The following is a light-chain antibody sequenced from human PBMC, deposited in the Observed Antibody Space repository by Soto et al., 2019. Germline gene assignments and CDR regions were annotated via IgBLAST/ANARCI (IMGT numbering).Light chain of an antibody. CDR1: QSVSSSY. CDR3: QQYGSSPFT. V-gene: IGKV3-20*01. CDR2: GAS. J-gene: IGKJ2*01. Sequence: EIVLTQSPGTLSLSPGERATLSCRASQSVSSSYFAWYQQKPGQAPRPLIYGASIRATGIPDRFSGSGSGTDFTLTISRLEPEDFAVYYCQQYGSSPFTFGQGTKLEIK.